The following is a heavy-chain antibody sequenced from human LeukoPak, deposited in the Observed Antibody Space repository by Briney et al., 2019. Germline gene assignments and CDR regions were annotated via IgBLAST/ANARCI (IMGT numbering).Heavy chain of an antibody. J-gene: IGHJ4*02. Sequence: ASVKVSCKASGYTFTAYYIQWVRQAPGQGLEWMGTIRPGDTRTTYAQKFQGRVTMTWDMSTTTGYMELSSLRSEDTALYYCVREKSGGTYDYWGQGTLVPVSS. CDR1: GYTFTAYY. V-gene: IGHV1-46*01. D-gene: IGHD3-16*01. CDR2: IRPGDTRT. CDR3: VREKSGGTYDY.